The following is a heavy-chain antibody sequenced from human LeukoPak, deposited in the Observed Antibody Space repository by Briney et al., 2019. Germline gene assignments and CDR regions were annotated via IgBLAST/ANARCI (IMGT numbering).Heavy chain of an antibody. Sequence: MTGGSLRLSCAASGFTFSNAWMSWVRQAPGKGLEWVGRIKSKTDGGTTDYAVPVKGRFTISRDDSKNTLYLQMNSLKTEDTAVYYCTTDPGQQLVRRLAFDIWGQGTMVTVSS. D-gene: IGHD6-13*01. J-gene: IGHJ3*02. CDR3: TTDPGQQLVRRLAFDI. CDR2: IKSKTDGGTT. V-gene: IGHV3-15*01. CDR1: GFTFSNAW.